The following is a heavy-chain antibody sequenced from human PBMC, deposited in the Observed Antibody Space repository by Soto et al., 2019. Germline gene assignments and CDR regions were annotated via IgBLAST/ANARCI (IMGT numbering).Heavy chain of an antibody. V-gene: IGHV3-23*01. J-gene: IGHJ4*02. CDR3: ARDYLVIPHRVIDY. Sequence: GGSLRLSCAASGFTFSNYAMSWVRQAPGKGLEWVSAISGSGDTTYYADSVKGRFTISRDNSKNTLYLQMNSLRAEDTAVYYCARDYLVIPHRVIDYWGQGTLITVSS. CDR1: GFTFSNYA. D-gene: IGHD2-15*01. CDR2: ISGSGDTT.